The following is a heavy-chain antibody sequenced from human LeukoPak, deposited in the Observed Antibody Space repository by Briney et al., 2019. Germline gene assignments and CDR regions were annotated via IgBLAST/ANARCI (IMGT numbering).Heavy chain of an antibody. J-gene: IGHJ4*02. CDR1: GYTFTSYS. D-gene: IGHD2-15*01. Sequence: GASVTVSCKASGYTFTSYSISWVRQAPGQGLEWMGWISAYNGSTIYAQKVKGRVTMTTDTSTSTAYMELRSLKSDDTAVYYCARASYCSGGSCYSDYWGQGTLVTVSS. CDR2: ISAYNGST. CDR3: ARASYCSGGSCYSDY. V-gene: IGHV1-18*01.